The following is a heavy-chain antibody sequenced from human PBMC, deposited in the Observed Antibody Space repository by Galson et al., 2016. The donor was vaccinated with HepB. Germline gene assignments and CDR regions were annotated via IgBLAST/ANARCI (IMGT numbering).Heavy chain of an antibody. J-gene: IGHJ4*02. V-gene: IGHV3-73*01. CDR3: TPGLGG. D-gene: IGHD3/OR15-3a*01. Sequence: SLRLSCAASGFAFSDSAMHWVRQAPGKGLEWIGRTRSKAVNYATSYTASVKGRFTISRDDSKNTAYLHMNSLKTEDTAMYYCTPGLGGWGQGTLVTVSS. CDR2: TRSKAVNYAT. CDR1: GFAFSDSA.